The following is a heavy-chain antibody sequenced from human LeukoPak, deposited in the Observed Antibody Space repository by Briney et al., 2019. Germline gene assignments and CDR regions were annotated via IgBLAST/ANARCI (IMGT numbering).Heavy chain of an antibody. D-gene: IGHD2-21*02. CDR2: ISSSGANT. V-gene: IGHV3-23*01. CDR1: GFTFSSYA. Sequence: GGSLRPSCAASGFTFSSYAMSWVRQAPGKGLEWVSSISSSGANTYYADSVKGRFTISRDNSKNTLYLQMSSLRVEDTAVYYCAKRDRPCSGDCSAPYYFDYWGQGTLVTVSS. J-gene: IGHJ4*02. CDR3: AKRDRPCSGDCSAPYYFDY.